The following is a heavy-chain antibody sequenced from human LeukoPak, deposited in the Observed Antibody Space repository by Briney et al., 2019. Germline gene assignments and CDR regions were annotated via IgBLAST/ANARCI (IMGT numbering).Heavy chain of an antibody. D-gene: IGHD3-16*01. V-gene: IGHV3-48*03. J-gene: IGHJ4*02. CDR3: ATDTSVRY. Sequence: PGGSLRLSCAASGFTFSSYEMNWVRQAPGKGLEWVSYISSSGSTIYYADSVQGRFSISRDNAKNSLYLQMNSLRVEDTAVYYCATDTSVRYWGQGTLVTVSS. CDR1: GFTFSSYE. CDR2: ISSSGSTI.